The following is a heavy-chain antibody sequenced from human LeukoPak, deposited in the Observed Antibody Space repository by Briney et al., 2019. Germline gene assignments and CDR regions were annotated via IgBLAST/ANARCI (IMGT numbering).Heavy chain of an antibody. V-gene: IGHV4-38-2*02. CDR1: GYSISSGYY. J-gene: IGHJ4*02. Sequence: SETLSLTCTVSGYSISSGYYCGWIRQPPGKGPEWIGSIYHSGSTYYNPSLKSRVTISVDTSKNQFSLKLSSVTAADTAVYYCARDRGYYDSSGYFYWGQGTLVTVSS. CDR3: ARDRGYYDSSGYFY. CDR2: IYHSGST. D-gene: IGHD3-22*01.